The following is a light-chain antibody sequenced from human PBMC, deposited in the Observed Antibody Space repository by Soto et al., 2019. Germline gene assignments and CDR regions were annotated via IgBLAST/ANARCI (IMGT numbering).Light chain of an antibody. CDR3: QTWGTGTVV. J-gene: IGLJ2*01. V-gene: IGLV4-69*01. Sequence: QPVLTQSPSASASLGASVKLTCTLSSGHSSYPIAWHQQQPEKGPRYLMKLNGDGSHNKGDGIPDRFSGSSSGAERYLTISSLQSEDEADYYCQTWGTGTVVFGGGTKVTVL. CDR2: LNGDGSH. CDR1: SGHSSYP.